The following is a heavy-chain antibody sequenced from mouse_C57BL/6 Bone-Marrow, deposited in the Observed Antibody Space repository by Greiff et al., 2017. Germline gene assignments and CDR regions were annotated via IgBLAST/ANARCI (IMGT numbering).Heavy chain of an antibody. D-gene: IGHD2-4*01. J-gene: IGHJ4*01. CDR2: MHPNGGSP. CDR1: GYTFTNYW. CDR3: ARSYDYDDYTRGY. V-gene: IGHV1-64*01. Sequence: VQLQQPGAELVKPGASVKLSCKASGYTFTNYWMHWVKQRPGQGLEWIGMMHPNGGSPDYNEKFKSEATLSVDKSSRTAYMELSSLTSEDSAVYYCARSYDYDDYTRGYWGQGTSVTVSA.